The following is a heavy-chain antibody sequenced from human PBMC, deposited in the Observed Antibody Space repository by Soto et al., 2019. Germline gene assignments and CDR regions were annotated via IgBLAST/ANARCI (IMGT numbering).Heavy chain of an antibody. CDR2: IYYSGST. V-gene: IGHV4-61*08. CDR3: ARGRLIGYDSSGYPTPFDH. Sequence: PSETLSLTCTVSGGSISSGGYYWSWIRQHPGKGLEWIGYIYYSGSTNYNPSLKSRVTISVDTSKNQFSLKLSSVTAADTAVYYCARGRLIGYDSSGYPTPFDHWGQGTLVTVSS. J-gene: IGHJ4*02. CDR1: GGSISSGGYY. D-gene: IGHD3-22*01.